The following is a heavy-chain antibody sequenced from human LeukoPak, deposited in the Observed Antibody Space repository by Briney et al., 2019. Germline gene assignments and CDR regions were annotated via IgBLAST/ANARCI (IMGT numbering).Heavy chain of an antibody. D-gene: IGHD3-10*01. Sequence: ASVKVSCKASGYTFTDYYIHWVRQAPGQGLEWMGWISPNSGGTKYAQKFQGRVTMTRDTSISTAYMELSSLRSDDTAVYYCASGVWFGDLHNFPYWGQGTLVTVSS. CDR2: ISPNSGGT. J-gene: IGHJ4*02. CDR3: ASGVWFGDLHNFPY. CDR1: GYTFTDYY. V-gene: IGHV1-2*02.